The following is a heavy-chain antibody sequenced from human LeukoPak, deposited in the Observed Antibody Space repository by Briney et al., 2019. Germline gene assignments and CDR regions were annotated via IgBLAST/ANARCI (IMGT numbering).Heavy chain of an antibody. D-gene: IGHD6-13*01. CDR1: GFTFSSYG. CDR2: ISYDGSNK. V-gene: IGHV3-30*18. CDR3: AKGNSSSWYRYYYYYYGMDV. J-gene: IGHJ6*02. Sequence: GGSLRLSCAASGFTFSSYGMHWVRQAPGKGLEWVAVISYDGSNKYYADSVKGRFTISRDNSKNTLYLQMNSVRAEDTAVYYCAKGNSSSWYRYYYYYYGMDVWGQGTTVIVSS.